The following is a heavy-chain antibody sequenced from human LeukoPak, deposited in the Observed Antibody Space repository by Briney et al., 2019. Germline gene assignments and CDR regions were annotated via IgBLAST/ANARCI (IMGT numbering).Heavy chain of an antibody. Sequence: GGSLRLSCTASGFTFTTYAMTWVRQAPGKGLEWVSSISVRSNYIYYADSVRGRFSISRDDARNSLYLQMDSLRGDDTAVYYCARLRRNSDSSGYYYYYDYWGQGTLVTVSS. D-gene: IGHD3-22*01. J-gene: IGHJ4*02. CDR1: GFTFTTYA. V-gene: IGHV3-21*01. CDR3: ARLRRNSDSSGYYYYYDY. CDR2: ISVRSNYI.